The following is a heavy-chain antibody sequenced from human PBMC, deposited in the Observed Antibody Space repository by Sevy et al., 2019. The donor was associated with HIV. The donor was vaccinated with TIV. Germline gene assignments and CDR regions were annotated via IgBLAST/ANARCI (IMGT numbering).Heavy chain of an antibody. J-gene: IGHJ4*02. V-gene: IGHV3-49*03. CDR1: GFTFHDYA. D-gene: IGHD5-12*01. Sequence: GGSLRLSCPTSGFTFHDYAMNWFRQAPGKGLEWVAFITRNSYEAYGGTTDYAASVKGRFIISRDDSKSIAYLQMNSLKTEDTAVYYCTRGLATADTPEYYFDYWGQGTLVTVSS. CDR3: TRGLATADTPEYYFDY. CDR2: ITRNSYEAYGGTT.